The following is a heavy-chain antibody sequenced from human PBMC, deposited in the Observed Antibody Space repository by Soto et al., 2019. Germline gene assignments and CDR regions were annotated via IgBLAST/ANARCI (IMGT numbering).Heavy chain of an antibody. V-gene: IGHV3-21*01. CDR1: GFTFSSYS. CDR2: ISSGGTYI. D-gene: IGHD2-8*01. Sequence: LRLSCAVSGFTFSSYSMNWVRQAPGKGLEWVSSISSGGTYIYYADSVKGRFTISRDTAKNSLYLQMNSLRAEDTAVYYCARELTVAVPYDYWGQGTLVTVSS. J-gene: IGHJ4*02. CDR3: ARELTVAVPYDY.